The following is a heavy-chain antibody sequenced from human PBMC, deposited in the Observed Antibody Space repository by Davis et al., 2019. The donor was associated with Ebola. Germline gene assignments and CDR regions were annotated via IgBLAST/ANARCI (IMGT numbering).Heavy chain of an antibody. CDR1: GFTFSSYA. Sequence: GESLKISCAASGFTFSSYAMHWVRQAPGKGLEWVAVISYDGSNKYYADSVKGRFTISRDNSKNTLYLQMNSLRAEDTAVYYCARGGGNIDYWGQGTLVTVSS. D-gene: IGHD3-16*01. CDR2: ISYDGSNK. CDR3: ARGGGNIDY. J-gene: IGHJ4*02. V-gene: IGHV3-30-3*01.